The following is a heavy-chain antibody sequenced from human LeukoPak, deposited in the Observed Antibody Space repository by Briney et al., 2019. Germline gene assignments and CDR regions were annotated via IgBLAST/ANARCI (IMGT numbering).Heavy chain of an antibody. D-gene: IGHD6-19*01. CDR1: GFTFSSYA. CDR2: IRGTGRST. J-gene: IGHJ4*02. Sequence: PGGSLRLSCAASGFTFSSYAMNWVRRAPGKGLEWVSAIRGTGRSTYYADSVKGRFTISRDNARNTLYMRMNGLRAEDTAVYYCAKDRSGWYFIETLSFDSWGQGTLVTVSS. CDR3: AKDRSGWYFIETLSFDS. V-gene: IGHV3-23*01.